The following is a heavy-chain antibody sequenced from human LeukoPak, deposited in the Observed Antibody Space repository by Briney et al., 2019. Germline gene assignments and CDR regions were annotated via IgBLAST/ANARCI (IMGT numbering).Heavy chain of an antibody. CDR2: ITSSGTYI. CDR3: AKWNRRDTNFDY. CDR1: GFTFNNYN. D-gene: IGHD1/OR15-1a*01. J-gene: IGHJ4*02. Sequence: GGSLRLSCAASGFTFNNYNMNWVRQAPGKALEWVSSITSSGTYIFYADSVKGRFTISRDNSKNTLYLQMNSLRAEDTAVYYCAKWNRRDTNFDYWGQGTLVTVSS. V-gene: IGHV3-21*04.